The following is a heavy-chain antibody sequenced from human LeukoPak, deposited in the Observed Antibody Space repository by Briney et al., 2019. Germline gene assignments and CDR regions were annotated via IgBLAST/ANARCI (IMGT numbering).Heavy chain of an antibody. D-gene: IGHD3-3*01. J-gene: IGHJ4*02. CDR3: ARQKYTYYDFWSGYSDPGFDY. V-gene: IGHV1-69*13. CDR2: IIPIFGTA. CDR1: GGTFSSYA. Sequence: SVKVSCKASGGTFSSYAISWVRQAPGQGLEWMGGIIPIFGTANYAQKFQGRVTITADESTSTAYMELSSLRSEDTAVYYCARQKYTYYDFWSGYSDPGFDYWGQGTLVTVSS.